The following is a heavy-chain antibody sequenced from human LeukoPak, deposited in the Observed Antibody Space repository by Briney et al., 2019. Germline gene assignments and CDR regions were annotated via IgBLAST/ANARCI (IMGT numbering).Heavy chain of an antibody. CDR3: ARGLCSSGCPAWSDP. CDR1: GGTFSSYA. CDR2: IIPIFGTA. J-gene: IGHJ5*02. V-gene: IGHV1-69*01. Sequence: SVKVSCKASGGTFSSYAISWVRQAPGQGLEWMGGIIPIFGTANYAQKFQGRVTITADESTSTAYMELSSLRSEDTAVYYCARGLCSSGCPAWSDPWGQGTLVTVSS. D-gene: IGHD6-19*01.